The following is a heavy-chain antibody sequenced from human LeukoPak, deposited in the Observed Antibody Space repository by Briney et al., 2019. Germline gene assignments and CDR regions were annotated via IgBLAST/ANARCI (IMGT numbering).Heavy chain of an antibody. CDR3: ARTIYGSGSYYIGSGFDY. J-gene: IGHJ4*02. D-gene: IGHD3-10*01. Sequence: PSETLSLTCAVDGGSFSGYYWSWIRQPPGKGLEWIGEINHSGSTNYNPSLKSRVTISVDTSKNQFSLKLSSVTAADTAVYYCARTIYGSGSYYIGSGFDYWGQGTLVTVSS. CDR2: INHSGST. V-gene: IGHV4-34*01. CDR1: GGSFSGYY.